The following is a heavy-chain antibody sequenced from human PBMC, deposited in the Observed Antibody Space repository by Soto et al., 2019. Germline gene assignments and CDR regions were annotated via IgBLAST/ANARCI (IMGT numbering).Heavy chain of an antibody. D-gene: IGHD2-21*02. CDR1: GFTVSSNY. J-gene: IGHJ4*02. CDR2: IYSGGST. CDR3: ARAPHPPYCGGDCLTYYFDY. Sequence: PGGSLRLSCAASGFTVSSNYMSWVRQAPGKGLEWVSVIYSGGSTYYADSVKGRFTISRDNSKNTLYLQMNSLRAEDTAVYYCARAPHPPYCGGDCLTYYFDYWGQGTVVTVSS. V-gene: IGHV3-53*01.